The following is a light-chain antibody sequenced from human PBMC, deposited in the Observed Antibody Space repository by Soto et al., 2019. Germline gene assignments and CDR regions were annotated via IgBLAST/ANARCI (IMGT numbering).Light chain of an antibody. CDR1: QSVSSTY. Sequence: ESVLIPVPDTPSLIPGERATPSCRASQSVSSTYLAWYQQKLGQAPRLLIFGASSRATGIPDRFSGSGSGTDFTLTISRLEPEDFAVYYCQQYGSSRWTFGQGTKVDIK. J-gene: IGKJ1*01. CDR2: GAS. V-gene: IGKV3-20*01. CDR3: QQYGSSRWT.